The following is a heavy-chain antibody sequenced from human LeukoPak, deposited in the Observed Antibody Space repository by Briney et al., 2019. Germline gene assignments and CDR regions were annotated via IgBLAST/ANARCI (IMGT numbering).Heavy chain of an antibody. CDR3: ARDRYSYGYWSDI. D-gene: IGHD5-18*01. CDR1: GYTFTGYY. J-gene: IGHJ3*02. CDR2: INPNSGGT. V-gene: IGHV1-2*02. Sequence: ASVKVSCKASGYTFTGYYMHWVRQAPGQGLEWMGWINPNSGGTNYAQKFQGRVTMTRDTSISTAYMELSRLRSDDTAVYYCARDRYSYGYWSDIWGRGTMVTVSS.